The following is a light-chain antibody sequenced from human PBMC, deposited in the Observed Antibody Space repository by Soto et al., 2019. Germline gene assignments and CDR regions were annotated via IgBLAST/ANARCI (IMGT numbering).Light chain of an antibody. CDR3: QQYNNWPPTYT. CDR1: QSVSSN. Sequence: EIVMKQSPATLSVSPGEKATLSCRASQSVSSNLAWYQQKPGQAPRLLIYGASTRATGIPARFSGSGSGTEFTPNISSLQSEDFAVYYCQQYNNWPPTYTFGQGTKLEIK. CDR2: GAS. J-gene: IGKJ2*01. V-gene: IGKV3-15*01.